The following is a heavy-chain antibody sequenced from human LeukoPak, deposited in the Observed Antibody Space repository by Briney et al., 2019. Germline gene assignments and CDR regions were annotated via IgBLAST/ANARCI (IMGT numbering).Heavy chain of an antibody. J-gene: IGHJ5*02. CDR3: ARGAVLNWFDT. D-gene: IGHD6-19*01. CDR2: IYNSGST. V-gene: IGHV4-59*08. Sequence: SETLSLTCTVSGGSSSSYYWSWIRQPPGKGLEWIGNIYNSGSTNYNPSLKSRVTISVDTSKNQFSLKLSSVTAADTAVYYCARGAVLNWFDTWAREPWSPSPQ. CDR1: GGSSSSYY.